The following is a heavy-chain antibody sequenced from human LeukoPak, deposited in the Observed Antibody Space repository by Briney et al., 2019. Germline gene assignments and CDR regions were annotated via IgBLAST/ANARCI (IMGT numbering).Heavy chain of an antibody. CDR1: GFTFSSYW. J-gene: IGHJ4*02. Sequence: GGSLRLSCAASGFTFSSYWMHWVRQAPGKGLVWVSRINSDGSSTSYADSVKGRFTISRDNAKNTLYLQMNSLRAEDTAVYYCARGRYFDWLDYWGQRTLVTVSS. CDR3: ARGRYFDWLDY. D-gene: IGHD3-9*01. V-gene: IGHV3-74*01. CDR2: INSDGSST.